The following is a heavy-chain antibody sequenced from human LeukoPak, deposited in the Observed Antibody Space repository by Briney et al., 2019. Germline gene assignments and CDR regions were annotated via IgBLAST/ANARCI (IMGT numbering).Heavy chain of an antibody. CDR2: IIPILNIT. V-gene: IGHV1-69*04. Sequence: SVKVSCKASRGTFSKYAISWVRQAPGQGLEWMGRIIPILNITHYAQKFQGRVTIAADKSTSTAYMELSSLRSEVTAVYYCARDDDRAREIDYWGQGTLVTVSS. CDR3: ARDDDRAREIDY. J-gene: IGHJ4*02. CDR1: RGTFSKYA. D-gene: IGHD3-22*01.